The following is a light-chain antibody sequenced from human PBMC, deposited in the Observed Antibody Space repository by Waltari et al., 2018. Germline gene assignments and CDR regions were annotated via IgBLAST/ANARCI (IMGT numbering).Light chain of an antibody. V-gene: IGLV3-21*01. CDR1: TIESKS. CDR3: QVWDANTDPGV. CDR2: YDS. Sequence: SYVLTQPPSVSVAPGETARITCGGNTIESKSVHWYRQMPGQAPVLVISYDSDRPSGIPERFSGANSGNTATLTISRVEAGDEADYYCQVWDANTDPGVFGTGTEVTVL. J-gene: IGLJ1*01.